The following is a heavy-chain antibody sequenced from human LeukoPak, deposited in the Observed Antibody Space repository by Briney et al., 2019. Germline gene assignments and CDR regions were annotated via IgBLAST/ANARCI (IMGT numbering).Heavy chain of an antibody. D-gene: IGHD6-19*01. J-gene: IGHJ4*02. CDR2: IYYSGST. CDR3: ARDRGAVAGTRPDFDY. CDR1: GGSISSYY. Sequence: PSETLSLTCTVSGGSISSYYWSWIRQPPGKGLEWIGYIYYSGSTNYNPSLKSRVTISVDTSKNQFSLKLSSVTAADTAVYYCARDRGAVAGTRPDFDYWGQGTLVTVSS. V-gene: IGHV4-59*12.